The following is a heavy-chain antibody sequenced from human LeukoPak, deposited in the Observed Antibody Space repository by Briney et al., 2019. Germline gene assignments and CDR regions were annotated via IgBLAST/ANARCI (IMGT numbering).Heavy chain of an antibody. D-gene: IGHD6-19*01. Sequence: QPGGSLRLSCAASGFNVSSNYMSWVRQAPGKGLEWVSVLYGAGITYYADSVKGRFTISRHDSQNTLFLQMNSLRAEDTAVYYCARGGTPGFSTGRIDYWGQGTLVTVSS. CDR1: GFNVSSNY. CDR3: ARGGTPGFSTGRIDY. V-gene: IGHV3-53*04. J-gene: IGHJ4*02. CDR2: LYGAGIT.